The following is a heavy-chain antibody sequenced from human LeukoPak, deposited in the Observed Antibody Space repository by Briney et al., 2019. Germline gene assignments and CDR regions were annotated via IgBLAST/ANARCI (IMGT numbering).Heavy chain of an antibody. CDR1: GGSISSSSYY. V-gene: IGHV4-39*01. CDR3: AVWWLRSSRFDY. CDR2: IYYSGST. Sequence: SETLSLTCTVSGGSISSSSYYWGWIRQPPGKGPEWIGSIYYSGSTYYNPSLKSRVTISVDTSKNQFSLKLSSVTAADTAVYYCAVWWLRSSRFDYWGQGTLVTVSS. D-gene: IGHD5-12*01. J-gene: IGHJ4*02.